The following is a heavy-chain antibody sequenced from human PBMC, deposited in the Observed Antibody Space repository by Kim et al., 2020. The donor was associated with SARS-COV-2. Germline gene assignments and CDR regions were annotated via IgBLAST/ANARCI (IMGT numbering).Heavy chain of an antibody. CDR2: GST. V-gene: IGHV3-53*01. CDR3: ARGHDAFDI. J-gene: IGHJ3*02. Sequence: GSTYYADSVKGRCTISRDNSKNTLYLQMNSLRAEDTAVYYCARGHDAFDIWGQGTMVTVSS.